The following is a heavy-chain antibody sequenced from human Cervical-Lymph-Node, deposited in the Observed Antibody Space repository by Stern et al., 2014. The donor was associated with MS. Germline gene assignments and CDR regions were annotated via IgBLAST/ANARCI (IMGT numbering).Heavy chain of an antibody. CDR2: IWYDGSNK. D-gene: IGHD1-26*01. CDR3: ARDRGWERDAFDI. J-gene: IGHJ3*02. CDR1: GFTFSSYG. Sequence: VQLVESGGGVVPPGRSLRLSCAASGFTFSSYGMHWVRQAPGKGLEWVAVIWYDGSNKYYADSVKGRFTISRDNSKNTLYLQMNSLRAEDTAVYYCARDRGWERDAFDIWGQGTMVTVSS. V-gene: IGHV3-33*01.